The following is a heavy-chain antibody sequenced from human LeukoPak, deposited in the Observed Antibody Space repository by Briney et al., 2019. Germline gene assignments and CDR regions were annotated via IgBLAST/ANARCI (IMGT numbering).Heavy chain of an antibody. J-gene: IGHJ4*02. CDR2: INPNSGGT. Sequence: ASVKVSCKASGYTFTGYYMHWVRQAPGQGLEWMGWINPNSGGTNYAQKFQGRVTMTRDTSISTAYMELSRLRSDDTAVYYCARDHTGYDSSGYYLESTFDYWGRGTLVTVSS. V-gene: IGHV1-2*02. D-gene: IGHD3-22*01. CDR3: ARDHTGYDSSGYYLESTFDY. CDR1: GYTFTGYY.